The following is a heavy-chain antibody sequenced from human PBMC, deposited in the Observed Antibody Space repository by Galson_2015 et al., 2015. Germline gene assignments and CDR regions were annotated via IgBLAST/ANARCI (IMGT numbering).Heavy chain of an antibody. V-gene: IGHV3-30-3*01. CDR3: ARVDGGSCSSSSCWCGVFDY. D-gene: IGHD2-2*01. Sequence: SLRLSCAASGFTFSSYAMHWVRQAPGKGLEWVSFISYDGSNKYYADSVKGRFTISRDNSKNTLYLQMNSLRAEDTAVYYCARVDGGSCSSSSCWCGVFDYWGQGTLVTVSS. CDR2: ISYDGSNK. J-gene: IGHJ4*02. CDR1: GFTFSSYA.